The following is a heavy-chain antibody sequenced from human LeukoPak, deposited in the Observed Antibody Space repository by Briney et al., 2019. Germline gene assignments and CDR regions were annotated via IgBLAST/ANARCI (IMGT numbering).Heavy chain of an antibody. CDR3: ARSFGSGSYARYYFDY. V-gene: IGHV4-59*01. D-gene: IGHD3-10*01. J-gene: IGHJ4*02. CDR1: GGSISSYY. CDR2: IYHSGST. Sequence: SETLSLTCTVSGGSISSYYWSWIRQPPGKGLEWIGYIYHSGSTNYNPSLKSRVTISVDTSKNQFSLKLSSATAADTAVYYCARSFGSGSYARYYFDYWGQGTLVTVSS.